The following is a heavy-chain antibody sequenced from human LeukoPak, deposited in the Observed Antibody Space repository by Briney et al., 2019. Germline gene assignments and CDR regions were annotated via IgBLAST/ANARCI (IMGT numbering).Heavy chain of an antibody. V-gene: IGHV3-21*01. J-gene: IGHJ5*02. CDR3: ARDHNWNWFDP. Sequence: PGVSLRLSCAASGFTFSSYSMNWVRQAPGKGLEWVSSISSGSSFISCADSVKGRFTISRDNSKNSLYLQMNSLRAEDTAVYYCARDHNWNWFDPWGQGTLVTVSS. D-gene: IGHD1-1*01. CDR1: GFTFSSYS. CDR2: ISSGSSFI.